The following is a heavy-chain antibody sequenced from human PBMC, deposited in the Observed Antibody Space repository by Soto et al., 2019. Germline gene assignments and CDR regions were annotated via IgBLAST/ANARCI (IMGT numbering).Heavy chain of an antibody. D-gene: IGHD2-15*01. CDR3: ARVSMDCSGGSCYVRYYYYYMDV. J-gene: IGHJ6*03. Sequence: SETLSLTCAVYGGSFSGYYWSWIRQPPGKGLEWIGEINHSGSTNYNPSLKSRVTISVDTSKNQFSLKLSSVTAADTAVYYCARVSMDCSGGSCYVRYYYYYMDVWGKGTTVTVSS. CDR1: GGSFSGYY. CDR2: INHSGST. V-gene: IGHV4-34*01.